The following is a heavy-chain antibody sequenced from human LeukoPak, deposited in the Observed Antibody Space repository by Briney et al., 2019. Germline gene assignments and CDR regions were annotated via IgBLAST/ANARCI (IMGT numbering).Heavy chain of an antibody. CDR3: ARGIAARYHWFDP. CDR1: GGSFSGYY. V-gene: IGHV4-34*01. D-gene: IGHD6-6*01. Sequence: SETLSLTCAVYGGSFSGYYWGWIRQPPGKGLEWIGEINHSGSTNYNPSLKSRVTISVDTSKNQFSLKLSSVTAADTAVYYCARGIAARYHWFDPWGQGTLVTVSS. J-gene: IGHJ5*02. CDR2: INHSGST.